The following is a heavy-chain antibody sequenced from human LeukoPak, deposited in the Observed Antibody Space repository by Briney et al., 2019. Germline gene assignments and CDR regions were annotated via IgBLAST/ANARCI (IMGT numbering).Heavy chain of an antibody. CDR3: ARDPLYSYGPEDY. Sequence: GGSLRLSCAASGFTFSSYDINWVRQAPGKGLEWVSYISGSGSTIYYADSVKGRLTISRDNAKNSLYLQMNSLRAEDTALYYCARDPLYSYGPEDYWGQGTLVTVSS. J-gene: IGHJ4*02. CDR1: GFTFSSYD. CDR2: ISGSGSTI. V-gene: IGHV3-48*03. D-gene: IGHD5-18*01.